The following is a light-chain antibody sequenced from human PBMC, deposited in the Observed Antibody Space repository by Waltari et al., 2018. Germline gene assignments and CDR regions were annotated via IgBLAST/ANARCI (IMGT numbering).Light chain of an antibody. CDR2: GNN. Sequence: QSVLTQSPSASGTPGQRVTISCSGSRSNIGSNYVYWYQQLPGTAPKLLIYGNNQRPHGVPYRSSGSKSGPSASLAIFGLRSEDDADYFCAAWDDSLSGPVFGGGTKLTVL. V-gene: IGLV1-47*01. CDR1: RSNIGSNY. J-gene: IGLJ3*02. CDR3: AAWDDSLSGPV.